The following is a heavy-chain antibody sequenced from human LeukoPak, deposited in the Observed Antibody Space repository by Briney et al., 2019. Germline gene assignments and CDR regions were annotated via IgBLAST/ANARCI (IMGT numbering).Heavy chain of an antibody. CDR1: GFTVSSNY. CDR2: IKSKTDAGTT. V-gene: IGHV3-15*01. Sequence: GGSLRLSCAASGFTVSSNYMSWVRQAPGKGLEWVGRIKSKTDAGTTQYAAPVKGRFTISRDDSKNTLYLQMNSLKTEDTAVYYCTTGPLDGFDYWGQGTLVTVSS. D-gene: IGHD1-1*01. J-gene: IGHJ4*02. CDR3: TTGPLDGFDY.